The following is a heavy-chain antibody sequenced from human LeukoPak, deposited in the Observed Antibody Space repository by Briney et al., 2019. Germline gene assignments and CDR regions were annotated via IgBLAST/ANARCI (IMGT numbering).Heavy chain of an antibody. J-gene: IGHJ2*01. Sequence: TGGSLRLSCTASGFTFDDYAMSWVRQAPGKGLEWVSGINWNGDSTGYADSVKGRFTISRDNAKNSLYVQIHSLRVEDTALYHCARIPVAMQQLVPRYFDLWGRGTLVTVSS. CDR1: GFTFDDYA. CDR3: ARIPVAMQQLVPRYFDL. CDR2: INWNGDST. V-gene: IGHV3-20*01. D-gene: IGHD6-13*01.